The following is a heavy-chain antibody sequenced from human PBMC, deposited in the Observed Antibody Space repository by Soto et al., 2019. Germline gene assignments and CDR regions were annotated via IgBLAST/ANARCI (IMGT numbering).Heavy chain of an antibody. CDR3: AILQRLYDFWSGYYREAHDY. CDR2: ISGSGGST. D-gene: IGHD3-3*01. V-gene: IGHV3-23*01. CDR1: GFTFSSYA. J-gene: IGHJ4*02. Sequence: HPGGSLRLSCAASGFTFSSYAMSWVRQAPGKGLEWVSAISGSGGSTYYADSVKGRFTISRDNSKNTLYLQMNSLRAEDTAVYYCAILQRLYDFWSGYYREAHDYWGQGTLVTVSS.